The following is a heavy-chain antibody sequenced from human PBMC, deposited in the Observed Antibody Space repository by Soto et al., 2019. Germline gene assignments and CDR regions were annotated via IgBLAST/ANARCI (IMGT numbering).Heavy chain of an antibody. Sequence: GGSLRLSCAASGFTFSDYYMSWIRQAPGKGLEWVSYISSSGSTIYYADSVKGRFTISRDNAKNSLYLQMNSLRAEDTAVYYCARVRDIVVVAELVGGWFDPWGQGTLVTVSS. J-gene: IGHJ5*02. CDR2: ISSSGSTI. CDR1: GFTFSDYY. D-gene: IGHD2-15*01. V-gene: IGHV3-11*01. CDR3: ARVRDIVVVAELVGGWFDP.